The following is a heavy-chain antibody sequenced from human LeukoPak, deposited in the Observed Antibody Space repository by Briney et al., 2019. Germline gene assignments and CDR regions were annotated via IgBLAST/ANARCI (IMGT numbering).Heavy chain of an antibody. CDR3: TKDFSGTYYTPLDF. Sequence: GGSLRLSCAASGFTFSSYAMSWVRQAPGKGLEWVSSISGSGGRTYYADSVKGRFTISRDNPNNTLYLQMNSLKTEDTAVYYCTKDFSGTYYTPLDFWGQGTLVTVSS. CDR2: ISGSGGRT. V-gene: IGHV3-23*01. D-gene: IGHD3-10*01. CDR1: GFTFSSYA. J-gene: IGHJ4*02.